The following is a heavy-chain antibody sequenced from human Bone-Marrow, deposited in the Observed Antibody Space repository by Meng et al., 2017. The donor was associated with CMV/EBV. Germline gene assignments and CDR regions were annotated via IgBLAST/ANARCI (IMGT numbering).Heavy chain of an antibody. V-gene: IGHV3-53*01. CDR3: ARDGRYCRSTSCYYYYGMDV. CDR1: RFTFSDYY. Sequence: GGSLRLSCAASRFTFSDYYMSWIRQAPGKGLEWVSVIYSGGSTYYADSVKGRFTISRDNSKNTLYLQMNSLRAEDTAVYYCARDGRYCRSTSCYYYYGMDVWGQGTTVTVSS. D-gene: IGHD2-2*01. CDR2: IYSGGST. J-gene: IGHJ6*02.